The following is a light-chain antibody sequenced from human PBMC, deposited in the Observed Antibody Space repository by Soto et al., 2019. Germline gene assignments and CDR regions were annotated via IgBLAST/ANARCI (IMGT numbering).Light chain of an antibody. CDR2: GAS. Sequence: EIVMTQSPATLSVSPGERATLSCRASDVVGSNLAWYQQKPGQAPRLLIYGASTRATGIPGRFSGSGFGREFTLTMNGLQPDDFAVYYCQQYYDWSPITFGQGTRLEIK. CDR1: DVVGSN. CDR3: QQYYDWSPIT. V-gene: IGKV3-15*01. J-gene: IGKJ5*01.